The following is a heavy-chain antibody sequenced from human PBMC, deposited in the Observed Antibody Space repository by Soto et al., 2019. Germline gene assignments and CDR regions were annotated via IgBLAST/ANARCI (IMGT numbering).Heavy chain of an antibody. J-gene: IGHJ4*02. CDR2: LSGSGGSI. CDR3: AKVSSSWYAGFFDL. V-gene: IGHV3-23*01. CDR1: GFTFSSHA. D-gene: IGHD6-13*01. Sequence: EVQLLESGGGLVQPGGSLRLSCTASGFTFSSHAMTWVRQAPGKGLEWVSGLSGSGGSIYYADSVKGRFTISRDNSMNTLYLQMQSLRAEDTAVYYCAKVSSSWYAGFFDLWGKGTPVTVSS.